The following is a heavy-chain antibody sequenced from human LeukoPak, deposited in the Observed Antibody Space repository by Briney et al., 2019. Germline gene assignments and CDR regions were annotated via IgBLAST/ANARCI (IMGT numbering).Heavy chain of an antibody. CDR1: GFTFSSYA. Sequence: GRSLRLSCAASGFTFSSYAMHWVRQAPGKGLEWVAVISYDGSNKYYADSVKGRFTISRDNSKNTLYLQMNSLRAEDTAVYYCATAIIGVLYTFGYWGQGTLVTVSS. V-gene: IGHV3-30*01. J-gene: IGHJ4*02. CDR2: ISYDGSNK. D-gene: IGHD2/OR15-2a*01. CDR3: ATAIIGVLYTFGY.